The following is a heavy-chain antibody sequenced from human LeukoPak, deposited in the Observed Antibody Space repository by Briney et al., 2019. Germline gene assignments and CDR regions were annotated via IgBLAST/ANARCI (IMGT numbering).Heavy chain of an antibody. CDR3: ARANNWNDF. J-gene: IGHJ5*01. CDR2: ISSGSTI. V-gene: IGHV3-11*01. CDR1: GFTFSDYY. Sequence: GGSLRLSCAASGFTFSDYYMSWIRQAPGKGLEWVSYISSGSTIYYADSVKGRFTISRDNAKNSLYLQMNSLRAEDTAVYYCARANNWNDFWGQGTLVTVSS.